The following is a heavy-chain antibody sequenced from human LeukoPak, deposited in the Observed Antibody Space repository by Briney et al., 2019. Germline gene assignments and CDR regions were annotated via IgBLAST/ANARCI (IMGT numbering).Heavy chain of an antibody. V-gene: IGHV1-2*02. D-gene: IGHD6-19*01. CDR1: GYTFTGYY. CDR3: ARTHRKQWLANYFDY. CDR2: INPNSGGT. J-gene: IGHJ4*02. Sequence: ASVKVSCKASGYTFTGYYMHWVRQAPGQGLEWMGWINPNSGGTNYAQKFQGRVTMTRNTSISTAYMELSSLRSEDTAVYYCARTHRKQWLANYFDYWGQGTLVTVSS.